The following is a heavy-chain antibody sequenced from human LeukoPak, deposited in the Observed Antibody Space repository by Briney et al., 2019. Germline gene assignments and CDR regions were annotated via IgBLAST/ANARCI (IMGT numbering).Heavy chain of an antibody. CDR2: ISTSSSTI. CDR3: ASQGGVTNDY. Sequence: GGSLRLSCAASGFSFSSYSMNWVRQAPGKGLEWVSYISTSSSTIYYADSVKGRFTISRDNAKNSLYLQMNSLRAEDTAVYYCASQGGVTNDYWGQGTLVTVSS. J-gene: IGHJ4*02. V-gene: IGHV3-48*01. CDR1: GFSFSSYS. D-gene: IGHD4-17*01.